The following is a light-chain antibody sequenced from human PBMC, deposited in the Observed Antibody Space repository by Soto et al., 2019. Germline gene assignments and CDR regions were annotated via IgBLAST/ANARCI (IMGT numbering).Light chain of an antibody. CDR3: SSYVGTNSYV. Sequence: QSALTQPPSASGSPGRSVTISCTGTSSDVGGYNYVSWYQQHPGKAPKLIIYEIYKRPSGVPDRFSGSKSGNTAALTVSGLQAEDEADYYCSSYVGTNSYVFGTGTKVTVL. CDR2: EIY. CDR1: SSDVGGYNY. V-gene: IGLV2-8*01. J-gene: IGLJ1*01.